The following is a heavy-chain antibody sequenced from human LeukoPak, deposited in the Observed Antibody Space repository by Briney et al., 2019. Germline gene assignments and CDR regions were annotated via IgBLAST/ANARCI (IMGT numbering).Heavy chain of an antibody. CDR2: ISSSGSTI. Sequence: PGGSLRLSCAASGFTFSDYYMSWIRQAPGKGLEWVSYISSSGSTIYYADSVKGRFTISRDNAKNSLYLQMNSLRAEDTAVYYCARDRVTSLFTYYYGMDVWGQGTTATVSS. D-gene: IGHD2-21*02. CDR3: ARDRVTSLFTYYYGMDV. CDR1: GFTFSDYY. J-gene: IGHJ6*02. V-gene: IGHV3-11*01.